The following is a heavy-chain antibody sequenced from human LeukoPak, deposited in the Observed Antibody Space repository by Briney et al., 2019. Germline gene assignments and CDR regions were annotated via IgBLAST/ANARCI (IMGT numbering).Heavy chain of an antibody. J-gene: IGHJ6*02. CDR3: ARGSGGRDFWSGYYYYYYGMDV. V-gene: IGHV3-74*01. CDR1: RFTFSSYW. D-gene: IGHD3-3*01. Sequence: GGSLRLSCAASRFTFSSYWMHWVRQAPGKGLVWVSRINTDGSGTSYADSVKGRFTISRDNSKNTLYLQMNSLRAEDTAVYYCARGSGGRDFWSGYYYYYYGMDVWGQGTTVTVSS. CDR2: INTDGSGT.